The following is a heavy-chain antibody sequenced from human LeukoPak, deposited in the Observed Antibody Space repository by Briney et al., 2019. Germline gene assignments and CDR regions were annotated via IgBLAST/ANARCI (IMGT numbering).Heavy chain of an antibody. CDR1: GFTFSSYA. J-gene: IGHJ4*02. CDR2: ISGSGGST. CDR3: AKDPPALYIAAAGRADY. V-gene: IGHV3-23*01. D-gene: IGHD6-13*01. Sequence: GGSLRLSCAASGFTFSSYAMSWVRQAPGKGLEWVSAISGSGGSTYYADSVKGRFTISRDNSKNTLYLQMNSLRAEDTAVYYCAKDPPALYIAAAGRADYWGQGALVTVSS.